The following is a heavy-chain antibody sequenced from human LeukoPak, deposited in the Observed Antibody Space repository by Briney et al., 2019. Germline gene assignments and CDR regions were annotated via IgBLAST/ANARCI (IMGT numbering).Heavy chain of an antibody. V-gene: IGHV3-72*01. Sequence: AGGSLRLSCAASGFTFSDRYMDWVRQAPGKGLEWVGRIKHKAHSYTTEYAASVKGRFTISRDDSKSSLYLQMNSLKIEDTAVYYCAQFAKGGWGQGTLVTVSS. CDR1: GFTFSDRY. D-gene: IGHD2-21*01. J-gene: IGHJ4*02. CDR3: AQFAKGG. CDR2: IKHKAHSYTT.